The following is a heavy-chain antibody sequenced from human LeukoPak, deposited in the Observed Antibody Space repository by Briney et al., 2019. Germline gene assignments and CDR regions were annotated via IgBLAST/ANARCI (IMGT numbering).Heavy chain of an antibody. CDR2: ISSNAFST. J-gene: IGHJ4*02. V-gene: IGHV3-23*01. CDR1: GFAFGSYA. D-gene: IGHD5-12*01. CDR3: AKGGGSDFFGY. Sequence: PGGSLRLSCAASGFAFGSYAMSWVRQAPGKGLEWVSAISSNAFSTYYADSVKGRFTISRDNSKNTLYQQMNSLRSDDTAVYYCAKGGGSDFFGYWGQGTLVTVSS.